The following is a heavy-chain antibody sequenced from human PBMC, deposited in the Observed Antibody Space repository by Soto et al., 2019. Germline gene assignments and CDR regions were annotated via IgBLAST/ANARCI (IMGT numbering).Heavy chain of an antibody. J-gene: IGHJ4*02. CDR3: ASSVLVTSTMNYFDL. CDR2: IYPDDSDT. CDR1: GYSFSNFW. D-gene: IGHD2-8*02. Sequence: GESLKISFQASGYSFSNFWIAWVRQMPGEGLEWLGIIYPDDSDTRYSPSFLGQVTISADKSIKTTYLQWSSLKASDTAIYFCASSVLVTSTMNYFDLWGQGTLVTVSS. V-gene: IGHV5-51*01.